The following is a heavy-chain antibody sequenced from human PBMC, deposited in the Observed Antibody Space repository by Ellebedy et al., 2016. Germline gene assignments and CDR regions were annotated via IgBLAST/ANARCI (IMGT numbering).Heavy chain of an antibody. D-gene: IGHD6-19*01. J-gene: IGHJ6*02. CDR3: ARATTDIAVAGPTPKPDGIDV. CDR1: GYTFTSYA. Sequence: ASVKVSCXASGYTFTSYAMHWVRQAPGQRLEWMGWINPNSGGTNYAQKFQGRVTMTRDTSISTAYMELSRLRSDDTAVYYCARATTDIAVAGPTPKPDGIDVWGQGTTVTVSS. CDR2: INPNSGGT. V-gene: IGHV1-2*02.